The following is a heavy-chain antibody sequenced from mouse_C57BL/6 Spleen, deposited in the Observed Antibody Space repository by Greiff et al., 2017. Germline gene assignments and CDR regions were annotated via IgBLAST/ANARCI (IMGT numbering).Heavy chain of an antibody. CDR1: GFTFSDYG. Sequence: DVHLVESGGGLVKPGGSLKLSCAASGFTFSDYGMHWVRQAPEKGLEWVAYISSGSSTIYYADTVKGRFTISRDNAKNTLFLQRTSLRSEDTAMYYCARPGDYDGDFFAYWGQGTLVTVSA. J-gene: IGHJ3*01. D-gene: IGHD2-4*01. CDR2: ISSGSSTI. CDR3: ARPGDYDGDFFAY. V-gene: IGHV5-17*01.